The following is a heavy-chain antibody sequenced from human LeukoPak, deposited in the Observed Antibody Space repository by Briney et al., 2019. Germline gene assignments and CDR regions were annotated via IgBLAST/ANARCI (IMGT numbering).Heavy chain of an antibody. Sequence: SQTLSLTCTVSGGSISSGDYYWSWIRQPPGKGLEWIGYIYYSGSTYYNPSLKSRVTISVDTSKNQFSLKLSSVTAADTAVYYCAGELKGPLVPWFDPWGQGTLVTVSS. V-gene: IGHV4-30-4*08. CDR1: GGSISSGDYY. CDR3: AGELKGPLVPWFDP. J-gene: IGHJ5*02. D-gene: IGHD1-14*01. CDR2: IYYSGST.